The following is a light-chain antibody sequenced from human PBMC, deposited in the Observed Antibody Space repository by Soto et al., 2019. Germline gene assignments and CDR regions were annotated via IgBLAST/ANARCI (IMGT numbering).Light chain of an antibody. V-gene: IGKV3-15*01. J-gene: IGKJ1*01. CDR3: QQYGSSPRT. CDR1: QSVRSN. CDR2: GAS. Sequence: EIVMTQSPATLSVSPGERATLSCRASQSVRSNLAWYQQKPGQSPRLLIYGASTRATGVPARFSGSGSGTDFTLIISRLEPEDFAVYYCQQYGSSPRTFGQGTKVDIK.